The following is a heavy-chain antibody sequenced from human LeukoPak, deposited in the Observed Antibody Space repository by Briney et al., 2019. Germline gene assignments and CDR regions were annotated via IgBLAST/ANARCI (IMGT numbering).Heavy chain of an antibody. D-gene: IGHD3-10*01. Sequence: GRSLRLSCGASGFTFSDYSMNWVRQAPGKGLAWVASITSAGGYTYYADSVKGRFTISRDNAQNSLFLQMNSLRAEDTAVYFCATSGGFVLPNAITRNWYMDVWGRGTSVTVSS. CDR1: GFTFSDYS. V-gene: IGHV3-21*01. CDR2: ITSAGGYT. J-gene: IGHJ6*03. CDR3: ATSGGFVLPNAITRNWYMDV.